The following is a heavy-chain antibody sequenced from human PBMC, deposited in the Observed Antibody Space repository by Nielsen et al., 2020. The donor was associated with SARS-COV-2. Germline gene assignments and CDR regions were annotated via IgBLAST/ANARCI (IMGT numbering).Heavy chain of an antibody. J-gene: IGHJ6*02. CDR3: AKDKYQLLNYGMDV. CDR2: ISWNSGSI. D-gene: IGHD2-2*01. CDR1: GFTFDDYA. V-gene: IGHV3-9*01. Sequence: SLKISCAASGFTFDDYAMHWVRQAPGKGLEWVSGISWNSGSIGYADSVKGRFTISRDNAKNSLYLQMNSLRAEDTALYYCAKDKYQLLNYGMDVWGQGTTVTVSS.